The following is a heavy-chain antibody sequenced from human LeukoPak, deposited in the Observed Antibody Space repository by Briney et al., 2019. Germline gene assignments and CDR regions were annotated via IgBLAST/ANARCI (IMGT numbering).Heavy chain of an antibody. CDR2: INPNSGGT. D-gene: IGHD3-3*01. CDR1: GYTFTGYY. V-gene: IGHV1-2*02. CDR3: ARDYDFWGAQDY. J-gene: IGHJ4*02. Sequence: GASVKVSCKASGYTFTGYYMHWVRQAPGQGLEWMGWINPNSGGTNYAQKFQGRVTMTRDTSISTAYMELRSLRSDDTAVYYCARDYDFWGAQDYWGQGTLVTVSS.